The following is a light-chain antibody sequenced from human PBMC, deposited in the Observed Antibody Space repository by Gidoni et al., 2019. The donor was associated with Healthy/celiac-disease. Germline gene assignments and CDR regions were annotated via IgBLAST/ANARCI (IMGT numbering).Light chain of an antibody. J-gene: IGKJ1*01. CDR2: KAS. CDR3: QQYNSISRT. CDR1: QSLSRW. V-gene: IGKV1-5*03. Sequence: IQMTPSPSTLSPSVGDRVTITCRASQSLSRWLAWYQQKPGKAPKLLIYKASSLERGVPSRGSGRGSGTEDTLNISSLQPDDFATYYCQQYNSISRTFGQGTKVEIK.